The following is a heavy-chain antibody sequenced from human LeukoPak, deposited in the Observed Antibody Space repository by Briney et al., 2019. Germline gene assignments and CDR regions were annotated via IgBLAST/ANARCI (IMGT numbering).Heavy chain of an antibody. CDR3: ARDLEEVDAFDI. CDR1: GYTFTGYY. J-gene: IGHJ3*02. D-gene: IGHD1-1*01. Sequence: ASVKVSCKASGYTFTGYYMHWVRQAPGQGLEWMGWINPNSGGTNYAQKFQGGATMTRDTSISTAYMELSRLRSDDTAVYYCARDLEEVDAFDIWGQGTMVTVSS. CDR2: INPNSGGT. V-gene: IGHV1-2*02.